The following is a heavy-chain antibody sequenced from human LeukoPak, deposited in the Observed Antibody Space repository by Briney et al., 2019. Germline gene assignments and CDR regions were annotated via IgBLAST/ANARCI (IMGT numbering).Heavy chain of an antibody. D-gene: IGHD3-22*01. V-gene: IGHV4-4*07. CDR1: GGSISSYY. CDR3: AIDEDYYDSSGLFDH. J-gene: IGHJ4*02. Sequence: SETLSLTCTVSGGSISSYYWSWIRQPAGKGLGWIGRIYTSGSTNYNPSLKSRVTMSVDTSKNQFSLKLSSVTAADTAVYYCAIDEDYYDSSGLFDHWGQRTLVTVSS. CDR2: IYTSGST.